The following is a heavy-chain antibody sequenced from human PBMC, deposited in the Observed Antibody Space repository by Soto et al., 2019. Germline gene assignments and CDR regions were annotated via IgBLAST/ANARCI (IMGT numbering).Heavy chain of an antibody. CDR3: TRDRPEACYEYHTIFDH. V-gene: IGHV3-74*01. Sequence: GGSLRLSCAASGFTFSGYWMHWARQVPGKGLMWVARSNSDGTGISYADSVEGRFTISRDNVKNILFLQMNSLRVDDSGVYYCTRDRPEACYEYHTIFDHWGEGT. J-gene: IGHJ4*02. CDR1: GFTFSGYW. D-gene: IGHD5-12*01. CDR2: SNSDGTGI.